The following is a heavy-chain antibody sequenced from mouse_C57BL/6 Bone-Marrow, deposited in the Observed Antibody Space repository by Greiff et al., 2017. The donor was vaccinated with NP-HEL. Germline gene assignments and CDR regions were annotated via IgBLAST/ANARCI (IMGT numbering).Heavy chain of an antibody. CDR1: EYEFPSHD. Sequence: EVKVVESGGGLVQPGESLKLSCESNEYEFPSHDMSWVRKTPEKRLELVAAINSDGGSTYYPDTMERRFIISRDNTKKTLYLQMSSLRSEDTALYYCARDNYRDWDYFDYWGQGTTLTVSS. CDR2: INSDGGST. CDR3: ARDNYRDWDYFDY. V-gene: IGHV5-2*01. J-gene: IGHJ2*01. D-gene: IGHD1-3*01.